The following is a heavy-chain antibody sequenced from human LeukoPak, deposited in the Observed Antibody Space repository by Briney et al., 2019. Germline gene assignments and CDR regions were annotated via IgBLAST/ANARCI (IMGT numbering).Heavy chain of an antibody. Sequence: ASVKVSCKASGYTFTGYYMHWVRQAPGQGLEWMGWINPNSGGTNYAQKFQGRVIMTRDTSISTAYMELSRLRSDDTAVYYCARDDRGSNWFDPWGQGTLVTVSS. V-gene: IGHV1-2*02. CDR3: ARDDRGSNWFDP. D-gene: IGHD3-22*01. J-gene: IGHJ5*02. CDR2: INPNSGGT. CDR1: GYTFTGYY.